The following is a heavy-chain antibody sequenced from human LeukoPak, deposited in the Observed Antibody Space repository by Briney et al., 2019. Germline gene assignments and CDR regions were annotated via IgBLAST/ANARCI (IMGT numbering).Heavy chain of an antibody. CDR2: ISAYNGNT. Sequence: ASVKVSCKASGYTFTSYGISWVRQAPGQGLEWMGWISAYNGNTNYAQKFQGRVTMTRDTSISTAYMELSRLRSDDTAVYYCARDIAARPYYYYYMDVWGKGTTVTVSS. V-gene: IGHV1-18*01. CDR3: ARDIAARPYYYYYMDV. J-gene: IGHJ6*03. D-gene: IGHD6-6*01. CDR1: GYTFTSYG.